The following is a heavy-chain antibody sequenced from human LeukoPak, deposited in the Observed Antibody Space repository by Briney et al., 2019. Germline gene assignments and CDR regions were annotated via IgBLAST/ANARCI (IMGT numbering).Heavy chain of an antibody. CDR3: ASTFAGRRE. Sequence: ETLSLTCAVYVGSFSSYYWSWVRQAPGKGLEWVANIKQDGSEKYYVDSVKGRFTVSRDNAKNSLYLQMNSLRAEDTAVYYCASTFAGRREWGQGTLVTVSS. J-gene: IGHJ4*02. D-gene: IGHD3-16*01. V-gene: IGHV3-7*01. CDR1: VGSFSSYY. CDR2: IKQDGSEK.